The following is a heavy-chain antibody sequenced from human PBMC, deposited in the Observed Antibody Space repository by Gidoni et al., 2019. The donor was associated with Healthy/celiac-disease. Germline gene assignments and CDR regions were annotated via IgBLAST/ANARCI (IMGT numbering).Heavy chain of an antibody. Sequence: EVQLVESGGGLVQPGGSLRLSCAASGFTFSSYEMNWVSQAPGKGLEWVSYISSSGSTIYYADSVKGRFTISRDNAKNSLYLQMNSLRAEDTAVYYCARLPQHDYYDSSGPWGQGTLVTVSS. D-gene: IGHD3-22*01. CDR2: ISSSGSTI. V-gene: IGHV3-48*03. CDR1: GFTFSSYE. J-gene: IGHJ4*02. CDR3: ARLPQHDYYDSSGP.